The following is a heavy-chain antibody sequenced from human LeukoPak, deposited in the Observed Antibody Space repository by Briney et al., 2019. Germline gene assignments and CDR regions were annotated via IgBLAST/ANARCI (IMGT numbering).Heavy chain of an antibody. Sequence: GGSLRLSFAASGFIFSPHAMHWGRQAPGTGLEWVADIKQDGSDRNYVTSVRGRFTISRDNAESSLYLQMNSLRAEDTALYYCVRNLAVAGTCFDSWGQGTLVTVSS. CDR3: VRNLAVAGTCFDS. V-gene: IGHV3-7*03. CDR2: IKQDGSDR. CDR1: GFIFSPHA. J-gene: IGHJ4*02. D-gene: IGHD6-19*01.